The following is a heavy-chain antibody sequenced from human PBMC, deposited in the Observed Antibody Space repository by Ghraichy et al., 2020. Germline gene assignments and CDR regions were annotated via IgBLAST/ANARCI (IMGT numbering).Heavy chain of an antibody. CDR3: ATIPRAAPNYYYGMDV. CDR1: GYTLTELS. J-gene: IGHJ6*02. V-gene: IGHV1-24*01. CDR2: FDPEDGET. D-gene: IGHD6-13*01. Sequence: ASVKVSCKVSGYTLTELSMHWVRQAPGKGLEWMGGFDPEDGETIYAQKFQGRVTMTEDTSTYTAYMELSSLRSEDTVVYYCATIPRAAPNYYYGMDVWGQGTTVTVSS.